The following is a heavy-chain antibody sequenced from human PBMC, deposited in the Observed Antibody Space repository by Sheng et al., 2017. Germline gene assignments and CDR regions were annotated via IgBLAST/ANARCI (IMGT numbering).Heavy chain of an antibody. CDR1: GGSISSDNYY. D-gene: IGHD4-17*01. V-gene: IGHV4-39*07. CDR2: IYYSGST. Sequence: QLQLQESGPGLLKPSETLSLTCTVSGGSISSDNYYWGWIRQPPGKGLEWIGSIYYSGSTYYNPSLNSRVTISVDTSKNQFSVKLSSVTAADTAIYYCARHAHHGDHAPWGQGAL. CDR3: ARHAHHGDHAP. J-gene: IGHJ4*02.